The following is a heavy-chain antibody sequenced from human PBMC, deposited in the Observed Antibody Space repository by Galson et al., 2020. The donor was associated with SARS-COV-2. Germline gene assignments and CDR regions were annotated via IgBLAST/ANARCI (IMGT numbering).Heavy chain of an antibody. CDR2: ISYDGSNK. D-gene: IGHD6-6*01. CDR3: ARVEYSSVQGLFDY. J-gene: IGHJ4*01. Sequence: GESLKISCAASGFTFSSYAMHWVRQAPGKGLEWVAVISYDGSNKYYADSVKGRFTISRDNSKNTLYLQMNSLRAEDTAVYYCARVEYSSVQGLFDYWGQGTLVTVSS. CDR1: GFTFSSYA. V-gene: IGHV3-30-3*01.